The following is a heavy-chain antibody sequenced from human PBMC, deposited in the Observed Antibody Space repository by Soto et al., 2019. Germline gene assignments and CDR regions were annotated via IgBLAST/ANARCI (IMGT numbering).Heavy chain of an antibody. Sequence: GSLRLSCAASVFTVSSNCMSWVRQAPGKGLEWVSIIHRSGRTYYADSAKGRFTISRDDSENTVYLQMNSLGNEDTAVYFCARFIPWPQGGYFNLWGQGTLVTVSS. D-gene: IGHD2-21*01. J-gene: IGHJ4*02. CDR1: VFTVSSNC. V-gene: IGHV3-53*01. CDR3: ARFIPWPQGGYFNL. CDR2: IHRSGRT.